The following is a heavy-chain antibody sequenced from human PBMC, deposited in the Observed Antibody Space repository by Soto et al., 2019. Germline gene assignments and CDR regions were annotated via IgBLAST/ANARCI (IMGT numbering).Heavy chain of an antibody. CDR2: TYYRSKWYN. D-gene: IGHD3-3*01. V-gene: IGHV6-1*01. CDR3: ARQESDFWSGYYTGPYYYYGMDV. CDR1: GDSVSSNSAA. J-gene: IGHJ6*02. Sequence: SQTLSLTCAISGDSVSSNSAAWNWIRQSPSRGLEWLGRTYYRSKWYNDYAVSVKSRITINPDTSKNQFSLQLNSVTPEDTAVYYYARQESDFWSGYYTGPYYYYGMDVWGQGTTVTVSS.